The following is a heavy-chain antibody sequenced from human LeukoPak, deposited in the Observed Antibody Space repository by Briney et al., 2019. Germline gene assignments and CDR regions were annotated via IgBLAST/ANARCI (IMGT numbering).Heavy chain of an antibody. CDR2: INAGNGNT. J-gene: IGHJ6*03. CDR1: GYTFTSYA. D-gene: IGHD3-3*01. CDR3: ARDRSDFWSGYYPLYYMDV. Sequence: ASVKVSCKASGYTFTSYAMHWVRQAPGQRLEWMGWINAGNGNTKYSQKFQGRVTITRDTSTSTVYMELSSLRSEDTAVYYCARDRSDFWSGYYPLYYMDVWGKGTTVTVSS. V-gene: IGHV1-3*01.